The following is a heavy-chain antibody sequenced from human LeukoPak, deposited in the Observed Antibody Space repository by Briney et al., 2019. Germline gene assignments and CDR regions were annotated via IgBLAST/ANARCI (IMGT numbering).Heavy chain of an antibody. D-gene: IGHD6-19*01. CDR3: ARPAVRYSSGWFPRDYFDY. J-gene: IGHJ4*02. Sequence: GGSLRLSCAASGFTFSSYSMNWVRQAPGKGLEWVSSISSSSYIYYADSVKGRFTISRDNAKNSLYLQMNSLRAEDTAVYYCARPAVRYSSGWFPRDYFDYWGQGTLVTVSS. CDR1: GFTFSSYS. V-gene: IGHV3-21*01. CDR2: ISSSSYI.